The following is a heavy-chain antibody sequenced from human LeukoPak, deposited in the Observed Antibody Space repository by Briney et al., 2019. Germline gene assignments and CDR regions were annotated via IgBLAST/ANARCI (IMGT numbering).Heavy chain of an antibody. CDR2: IYYSGST. V-gene: IGHV4-30-4*01. Sequence: SQTLSLTCTVSGGSISSGDYYWSWIRQPPGKGLEWIGYIYYSGSTYYNPSLKSRVTISVDTSKNQFSLKLSSVTAADTAVYYCARVPIGYSSSWHPRNDAFDIWGQGTMVAVSS. CDR3: ARVPIGYSSSWHPRNDAFDI. J-gene: IGHJ3*02. D-gene: IGHD6-13*01. CDR1: GGSISSGDYY.